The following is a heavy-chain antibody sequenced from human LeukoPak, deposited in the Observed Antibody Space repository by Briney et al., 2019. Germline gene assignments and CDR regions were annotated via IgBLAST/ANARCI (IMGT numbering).Heavy chain of an antibody. CDR3: ARLPNWETREDYYMDV. J-gene: IGHJ6*03. D-gene: IGHD1-1*01. CDR2: INPSGGST. CDR1: GGTFSTYA. Sequence: ASVKVSCKASGGTFSTYAISWVRQAPGQGLEWMGIINPSGGSTSYAQKFQGRVTMTRDTSTSTVYMELSSLRSEDTAVYYCARLPNWETREDYYMDVWGKGTTVTVSS. V-gene: IGHV1-46*01.